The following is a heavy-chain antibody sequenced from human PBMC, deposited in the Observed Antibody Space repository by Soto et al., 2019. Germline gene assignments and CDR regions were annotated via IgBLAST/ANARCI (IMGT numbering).Heavy chain of an antibody. CDR2: ISDDGDST. D-gene: IGHD6-19*01. CDR3: AKFSRSSGWYYYYGMDV. J-gene: IGHJ6*02. Sequence: PGGSLRLSCAVSRFTFSSYGMNWVRQAPGKGLEWVSSISDDGDSTYYADSVKGRFTISRDNSKNTLYLQMNSLRAEDTAVYYCAKFSRSSGWYYYYGMDVWGQGTTVTSP. CDR1: RFTFSSYG. V-gene: IGHV3-23*01.